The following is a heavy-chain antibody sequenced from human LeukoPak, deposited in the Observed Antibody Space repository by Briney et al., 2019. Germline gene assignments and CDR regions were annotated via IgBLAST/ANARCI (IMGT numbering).Heavy chain of an antibody. V-gene: IGHV5-51*01. CDR1: GSRFTSYW. Sequence: GEPLQISSRGSGSRFTSYWIGWVRQMPGKGLEWMGIIYPGDSDTRYSPSFQGQVTISADKSISTAYLQWSSLKASDTAMYYCATHGGGYSSGWYYFDYWGQGTLVTVSS. CDR2: IYPGDSDT. D-gene: IGHD6-19*01. J-gene: IGHJ4*02. CDR3: ATHGGGYSSGWYYFDY.